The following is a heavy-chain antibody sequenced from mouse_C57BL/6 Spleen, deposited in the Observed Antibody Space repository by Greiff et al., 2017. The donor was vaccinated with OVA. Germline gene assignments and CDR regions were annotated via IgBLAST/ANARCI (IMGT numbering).Heavy chain of an antibody. CDR3: ARKTGTGWFAY. CDR2: ISSGSSTI. Sequence: DVHLVESGGGLVKPGGSLKLSCAASGFTFSDYGMHWVRQAPEKGLEWVAYISSGSSTIYYADTVKGRFTISRDNAKNTLFLQMTSLRSEDTAMYYCARKTGTGWFAYWGQGTLVTVSA. D-gene: IGHD4-1*01. CDR1: GFTFSDYG. J-gene: IGHJ3*01. V-gene: IGHV5-17*01.